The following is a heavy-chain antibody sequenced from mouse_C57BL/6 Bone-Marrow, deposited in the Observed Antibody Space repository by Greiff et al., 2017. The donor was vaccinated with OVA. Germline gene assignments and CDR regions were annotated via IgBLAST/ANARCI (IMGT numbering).Heavy chain of an antibody. J-gene: IGHJ2*01. CDR2: IDPSDSET. CDR3: ARGWGSLYYFDY. CDR1: GYTFTSYW. V-gene: IGHV1-52*01. D-gene: IGHD1-1*01. Sequence: QVQLQQPGAELVRPGSSVKLSCKASGYTFTSYWMHWVKQRPIQGLEWIGNIDPSDSETHYNQKFKDKATLTVDKSSSTAYMQLSSLTSEDSAVYYCARGWGSLYYFDYWGQGTTLTVSS.